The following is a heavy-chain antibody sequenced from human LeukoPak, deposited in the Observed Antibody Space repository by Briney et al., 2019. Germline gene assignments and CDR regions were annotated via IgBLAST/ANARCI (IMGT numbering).Heavy chain of an antibody. CDR1: GFTFGRYA. J-gene: IGHJ4*02. CDR2: ISGSGDST. CDR3: ARDSAGNDY. D-gene: IGHD6-13*01. Sequence: PGGSPRLSCAAPGFTFGRYAMSWVRQAPGKEPEWVSGISGSGDSTYYADSVKGRFTISRDNAKNSLYLQMNSLRAEDTAMYYCARDSAGNDYWGQGTLVTVSS. V-gene: IGHV3-23*01.